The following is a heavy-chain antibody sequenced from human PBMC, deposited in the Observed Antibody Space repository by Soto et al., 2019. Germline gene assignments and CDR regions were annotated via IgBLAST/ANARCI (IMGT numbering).Heavy chain of an antibody. CDR2: ISGSGGST. CDR1: GFTFSSYA. D-gene: IGHD5-18*01. V-gene: IGHV3-23*01. Sequence: GGSLRLSCAASGFTFSSYAMSWVRQAPGKGLEWVSAISGSGGSTYYADSVKGRFTISRDNSKNTLYLQMNSLRAEDTAVYYCAKDPYFGYSYGYVDYWGQGTLVTAPQ. J-gene: IGHJ4*02. CDR3: AKDPYFGYSYGYVDY.